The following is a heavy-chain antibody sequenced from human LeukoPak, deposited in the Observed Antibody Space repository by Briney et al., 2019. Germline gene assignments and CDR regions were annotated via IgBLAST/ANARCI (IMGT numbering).Heavy chain of an antibody. Sequence: PSETLSLTCTVSGGSISSYYWSWIRQPPGKGLEWIGYIYYSGSTNYNPSLKSRVTISVDTSKNQFSLKLSSVTAADTAVYYCARETSQKGSHYMDVWGKGTTVTISS. V-gene: IGHV4-59*01. CDR1: GGSISSYY. CDR2: IYYSGST. CDR3: ARETSQKGSHYMDV. J-gene: IGHJ6*03.